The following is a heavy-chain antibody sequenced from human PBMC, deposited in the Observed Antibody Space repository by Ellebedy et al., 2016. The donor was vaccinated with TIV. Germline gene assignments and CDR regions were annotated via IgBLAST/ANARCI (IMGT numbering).Heavy chain of an antibody. CDR2: IYYSGST. J-gene: IGHJ6*02. CDR3: ARGDYYYYYGMDV. V-gene: IGHV4-59*01. CDR1: GGSISSYY. Sequence: MPSETLSLTCTVSGGSISSYYWSWIRQPPGKGLEWIGYIYYSGSTNYNPSLKSRVTISVDTSKNQFSLTLSSVTAADTAVYYCARGDYYYYYGMDVWGQGTTVTVSS.